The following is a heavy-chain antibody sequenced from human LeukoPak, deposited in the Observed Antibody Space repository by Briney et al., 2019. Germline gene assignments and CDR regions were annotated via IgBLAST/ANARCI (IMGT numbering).Heavy chain of an antibody. CDR2: ISYDGSNK. V-gene: IGHV3-30-3*01. J-gene: IGHJ4*02. CDR3: ARTRAISIAVGMNYFDY. Sequence: HPGRSLRLSCAASGFTFSSYAMPWVRQAPGKGLEWVAVISYDGSNKYYADSVKGRFTISRDNSKNTLYLQMNSLRAEDTAVYYCARTRAISIAVGMNYFDYWGQGTLVTVSS. D-gene: IGHD6-19*01. CDR1: GFTFSSYA.